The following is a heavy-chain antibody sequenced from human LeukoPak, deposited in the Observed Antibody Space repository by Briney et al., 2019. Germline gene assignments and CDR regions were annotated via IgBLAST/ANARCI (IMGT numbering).Heavy chain of an antibody. D-gene: IGHD3-22*01. Sequence: PSETLSLTCTVSGGSISSYYWSWIRQPPGKGLEWIGYIYYSGSTNYNPSLKSRVTISVDTSKNQFSLKLSSVTAADTAVYYCARPHYSSGLVVEYWGQGNLV. V-gene: IGHV4-59*08. CDR2: IYYSGST. J-gene: IGHJ4*01. CDR1: GGSISSYY. CDR3: ARPHYSSGLVVEY.